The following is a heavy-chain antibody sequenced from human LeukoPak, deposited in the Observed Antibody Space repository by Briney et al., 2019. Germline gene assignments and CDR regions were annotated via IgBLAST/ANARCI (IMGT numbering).Heavy chain of an antibody. Sequence: GESLKISCKGSGYSFTSYWIGWVRQMPGKGLEWMGIIYPGDSDTRYSPSFQGQATISADKSISTAYLQWSSLKASDTAMYYCAKSLVATISSFDYWGQGTLVTVSS. CDR1: GYSFTSYW. CDR3: AKSLVATISSFDY. D-gene: IGHD5-12*01. CDR2: IYPGDSDT. V-gene: IGHV5-51*01. J-gene: IGHJ4*02.